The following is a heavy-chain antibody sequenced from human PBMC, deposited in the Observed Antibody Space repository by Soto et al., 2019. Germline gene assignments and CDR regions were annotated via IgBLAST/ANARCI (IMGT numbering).Heavy chain of an antibody. V-gene: IGHV4-59*02. D-gene: IGHD3-16*01. Sequence: QVELQESGPGLVKPSETLSLTCKVSGGSVSSHYWSWIRQPPGEGMEWIGYVVYTGSTNYNPSLRSRVLLSVDTSKNQCSLTLRSVTAADTAVYECARHDGYYYYMDVWGKGTTVTVSS. CDR1: GGSVSSHY. J-gene: IGHJ6*03. CDR3: ARHDGYYYYMDV. CDR2: VVYTGST.